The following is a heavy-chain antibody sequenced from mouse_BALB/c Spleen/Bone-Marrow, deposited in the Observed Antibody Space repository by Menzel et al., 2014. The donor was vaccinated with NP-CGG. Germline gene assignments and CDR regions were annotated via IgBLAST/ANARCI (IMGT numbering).Heavy chain of an antibody. J-gene: IGHJ2*01. CDR3: ARNFYGSSYFDY. CDR2: ISTYSGNT. Sequence: QVQLQQSGPEVVRPGVSVKLSCKGSGYTFTAYATHWVKQSHAESLEWIGLISTYSGNTHYNQDFKGKATITVDKSYSTAYMELARLTSEDSAIYYCARNFYGSSYFDYWGQGTTLTVSS. V-gene: IGHV1-67*01. CDR1: GYTFTAYA. D-gene: IGHD1-1*01.